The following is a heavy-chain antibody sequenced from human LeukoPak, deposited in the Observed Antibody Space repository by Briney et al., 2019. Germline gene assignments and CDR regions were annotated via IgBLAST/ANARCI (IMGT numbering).Heavy chain of an antibody. CDR1: GGSISSSSYY. D-gene: IGHD1-14*01. V-gene: IGHV4-39*01. Sequence: SETLSLTCTVSGGSISSSSYYWGWIRQPPGKGLEWIGSIYYSGSTYYNPSLKSRVTISVDTSKNQFSLKLSSVTAADTAVYYCITGRGEYFQHWGQGTLVTVSS. CDR3: ITGRGEYFQH. J-gene: IGHJ1*01. CDR2: IYYSGST.